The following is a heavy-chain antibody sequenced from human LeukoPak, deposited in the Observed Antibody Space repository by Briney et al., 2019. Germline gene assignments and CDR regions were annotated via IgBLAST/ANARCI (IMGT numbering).Heavy chain of an antibody. D-gene: IGHD6-6*01. CDR2: IYSGGST. CDR1: GFTVSSNY. CDR3: ARDASSSSYGIIGYYYYYYYMDV. Sequence: GGSLRLSCAASGFTVSSNYMSWVRQAPGKGLEWVSVIYSGGSTYYADSVKGRFTISRDNSKNTLYLQMNSLRAEDTAVYYCARDASSSSYGIIGYYYYYYYMDVWGKGTTVTVSS. J-gene: IGHJ6*03. V-gene: IGHV3-66*01.